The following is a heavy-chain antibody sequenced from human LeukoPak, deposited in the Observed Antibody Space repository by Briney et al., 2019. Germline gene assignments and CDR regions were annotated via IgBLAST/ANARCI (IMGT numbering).Heavy chain of an antibody. CDR3: ARAGGWLVQAGWFDP. V-gene: IGHV3-7*01. J-gene: IGHJ5*02. Sequence: GGSLRLSCAASGFTFSSYWMSWVRQAPGKGLEWVASIKQDGSEKYYVDSVKGRFTISRDNAKNSLYLQMNSLRAEDTAVYYCARAGGWLVQAGWFDPWGQGTLVTVSS. CDR1: GFTFSSYW. CDR2: IKQDGSEK. D-gene: IGHD6-19*01.